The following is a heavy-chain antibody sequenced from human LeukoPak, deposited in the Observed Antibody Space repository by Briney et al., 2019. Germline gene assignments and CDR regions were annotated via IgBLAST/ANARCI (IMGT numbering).Heavy chain of an antibody. D-gene: IGHD4-23*01. J-gene: IGHJ4*02. V-gene: IGHV5-51*01. CDR1: GYSFTSYW. CDR3: ARSFGGSTIAY. Sequence: GESLKISWKGSGYSFTSYWIGWLRQMPGKALEWMGMIYPGDSDSRYSPSFQGQVTISADKSISTAYLKWSSLKASDTAMYYCARSFGGSTIAYWGQGTLVTVSS. CDR2: IYPGDSDS.